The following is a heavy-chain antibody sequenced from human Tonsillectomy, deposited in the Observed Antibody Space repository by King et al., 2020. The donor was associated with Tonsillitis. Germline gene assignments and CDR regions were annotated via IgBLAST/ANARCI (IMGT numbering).Heavy chain of an antibody. V-gene: IGHV3-33*08. CDR2: IWYDGSNK. CDR1: GFTFSSYG. Sequence: VQLVESGGGVVQPGRSLRLSCAASGFTFSSYGMHWVRQAPGKGLGWGAVIWYDGSNKYYADSVKGRFTISRDNSKNTLYLQMNSLRAEDTAVYYCARDQLPYYYMDVWGKGTTVTVSS. CDR3: ARDQLPYYYMDV. D-gene: IGHD2-2*01. J-gene: IGHJ6*03.